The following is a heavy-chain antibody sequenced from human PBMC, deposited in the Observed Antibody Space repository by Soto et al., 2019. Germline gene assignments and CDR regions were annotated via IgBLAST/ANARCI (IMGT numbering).Heavy chain of an antibody. J-gene: IGHJ4*02. V-gene: IGHV4-61*05. CDR1: GGSISSSSYY. CDR3: ARVVPDGYSDY. CDR2: IYYSGST. D-gene: IGHD5-12*01. Sequence: SETLSLTCTVSGGSISSSSYYWVWLRQPPGKGLEWIGYIYYSGSTRYNPSLKSRVTISVDTSKNQFSLNLNSMTAADTAVYSCARVVPDGYSDYWGQGTLVTVSS.